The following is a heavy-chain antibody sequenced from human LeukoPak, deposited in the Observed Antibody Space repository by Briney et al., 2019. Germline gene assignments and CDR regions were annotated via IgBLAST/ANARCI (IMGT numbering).Heavy chain of an antibody. D-gene: IGHD4-23*01. Sequence: GGSLRLSCAASGIPFSTYAMSWVRQAPGKGLEWVAVISYDGSYKDYADSVKGRSTISRDNSKNTLFLQMNSLRAEDTAVYYCARGARKGDDYGGFFDYWGQGTLVTVSS. CDR3: ARGARKGDDYGGFFDY. J-gene: IGHJ4*02. CDR2: ISYDGSYK. CDR1: GIPFSTYA. V-gene: IGHV3-30*04.